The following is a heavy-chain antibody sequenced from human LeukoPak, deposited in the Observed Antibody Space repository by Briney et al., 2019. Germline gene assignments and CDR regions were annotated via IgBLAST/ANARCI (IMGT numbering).Heavy chain of an antibody. CDR2: SYPGDSDT. CDR3: ARHAADGYNYIDN. CDR1: GYSFTSNW. V-gene: IGHV5-51*01. Sequence: GESLKISCKGSGYSFTSNWIGWVRQMPGRGLEWMGISYPGDSDTRYSPSFQGQVTISADKSISTASLQWSSLKASDTAMYYCARHAADGYNYIDNWGQGTLVTVSS. D-gene: IGHD5-24*01. J-gene: IGHJ4*02.